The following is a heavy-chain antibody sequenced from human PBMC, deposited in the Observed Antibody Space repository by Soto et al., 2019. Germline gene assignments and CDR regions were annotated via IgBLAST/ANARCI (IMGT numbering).Heavy chain of an antibody. Sequence: GASVKVSCKASGGTFSSYAISWVRQAPGQGLEWMGGIIPIFGTANYAQKFQGRVTITADKSTSTAYMELSSLRSEDTAVYYCARGDSSSWYIGWFDPWGQGTLVTVSS. D-gene: IGHD6-13*01. CDR2: IIPIFGTA. V-gene: IGHV1-69*06. J-gene: IGHJ5*02. CDR3: ARGDSSSWYIGWFDP. CDR1: GGTFSSYA.